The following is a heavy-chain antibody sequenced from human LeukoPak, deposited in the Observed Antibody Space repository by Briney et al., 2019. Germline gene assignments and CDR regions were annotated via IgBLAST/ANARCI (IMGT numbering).Heavy chain of an antibody. J-gene: IGHJ4*02. V-gene: IGHV1-18*01. CDR1: GYTFTSYG. CDR3: ASSRRRSTTGYFDY. D-gene: IGHD2-2*01. CDR2: ISAYNGNT. Sequence: GASVKVSCKASGYTFTSYGISWVRQAPGQGLEWMGWISAYNGNTNYAQKLQGRVTMTTDTSTITAYMELRSLRSDDTAVYYCASSRRRSTTGYFDYWGQGTLVTVSS.